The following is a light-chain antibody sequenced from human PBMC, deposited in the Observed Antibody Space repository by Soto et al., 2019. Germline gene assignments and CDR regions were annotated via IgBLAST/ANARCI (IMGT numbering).Light chain of an antibody. Sequence: DIVMTQSPDSLAVSLGERATMTCRSSQSVLSSSNNVNYLAWFQQKPGQPPKALFRGASARESGVPDRFSVSGSGTDFTLTISSLQAEDVAVYYCQQHYNSPITFGQGTRLEIK. CDR2: GAS. CDR3: QQHYNSPIT. CDR1: QSVLSSSNNVNY. J-gene: IGKJ5*01. V-gene: IGKV4-1*01.